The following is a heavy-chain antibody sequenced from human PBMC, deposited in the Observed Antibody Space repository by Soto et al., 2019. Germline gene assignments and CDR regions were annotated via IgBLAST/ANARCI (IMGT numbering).Heavy chain of an antibody. Sequence: QVQLQESGPGLVKPSQTLSLTCTVSGGSISSGGYYWSWIRQHPGKGLAWIGYIYYSGSTYYNPSLKSRVTISVDTSKNQFSLKLSSVTAADTAVYYCARANIAARPVDYWGQGTLVTVSS. CDR1: GGSISSGGYY. V-gene: IGHV4-31*03. D-gene: IGHD6-6*01. CDR3: ARANIAARPVDY. J-gene: IGHJ4*02. CDR2: IYYSGST.